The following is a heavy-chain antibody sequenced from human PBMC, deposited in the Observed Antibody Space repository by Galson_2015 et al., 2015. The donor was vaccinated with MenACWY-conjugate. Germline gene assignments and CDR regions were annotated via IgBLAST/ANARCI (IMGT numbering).Heavy chain of an antibody. CDR1: GYTFTSYG. J-gene: IGHJ6*02. D-gene: IGHD6-19*01. V-gene: IGHV1-18*01. Sequence: SVKVSCKASGYTFTSYGISWVRQAPGQGLEWMGWISAYNGNTNYAQKLQGRVTMTTDTSTSTAYMELSSLRSEDTAVYYCASLFSGWYRLSYGMDVWGQGTTVTVSS. CDR3: ASLFSGWYRLSYGMDV. CDR2: ISAYNGNT.